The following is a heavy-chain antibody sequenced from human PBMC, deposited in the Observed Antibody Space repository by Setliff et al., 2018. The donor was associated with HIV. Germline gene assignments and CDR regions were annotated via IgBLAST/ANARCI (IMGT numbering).Heavy chain of an antibody. Sequence: SETLSLTCAVSGYSISSGYYWGWIRQPPGKGLEWIGSIYHSGSTCYNPSLKSRVTISVDTSKNQFSLKLTSVTAADTAVYYCARHGDSSSWSFGHYFDYWGQGTLVTVSS. J-gene: IGHJ4*02. CDR1: GYSISSGYY. D-gene: IGHD6-13*01. V-gene: IGHV4-38-2*01. CDR2: IYHSGST. CDR3: ARHGDSSSWSFGHYFDY.